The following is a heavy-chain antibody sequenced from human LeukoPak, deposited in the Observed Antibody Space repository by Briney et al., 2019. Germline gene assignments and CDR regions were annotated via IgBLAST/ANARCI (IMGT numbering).Heavy chain of an antibody. V-gene: IGHV4-4*09. CDR1: GDSINNYY. CDR3: ARVYGWYAVHH. Sequence: PSDTLSLTCTVSGDSINNYYWAWIRQPPGKGLEWIAYMQASGGTNSNPSLKSRVTMSVDTAQNQLSLKLSSVTAADSAVHFCARVYGWYAVHHWGRGTLVTVSS. J-gene: IGHJ5*02. D-gene: IGHD6-19*01. CDR2: MQASGGT.